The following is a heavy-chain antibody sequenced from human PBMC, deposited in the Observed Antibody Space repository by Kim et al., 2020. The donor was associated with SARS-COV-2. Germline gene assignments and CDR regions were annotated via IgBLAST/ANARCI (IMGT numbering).Heavy chain of an antibody. J-gene: IGHJ4*02. Sequence: GGSLRLSCAASGFTFSDYYMTWIRQAPGKGLEWVGYISTSGSYTNYADSVKGRFTISRANARNSLYLRINSLRAEDTAVYYCASILGEAIDYWGQGTL. V-gene: IGHV3-11*03. CDR3: ASILGEAIDY. CDR1: GFTFSDYY. CDR2: ISTSGSYT.